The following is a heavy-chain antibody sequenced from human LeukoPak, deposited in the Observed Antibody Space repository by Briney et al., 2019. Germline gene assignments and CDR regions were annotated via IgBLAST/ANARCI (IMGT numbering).Heavy chain of an antibody. V-gene: IGHV3-11*01. CDR2: ISSSGITI. J-gene: IGHJ4*02. D-gene: IGHD2/OR15-2a*01. CDR3: ARGASMAYYFDY. Sequence: GGSLRLSCAASGFSFSDYYMNWIRQAPGKGLEWVSYISSSGITIYYADSVKGRFTISRDNAKNSLYLQMNSLRAEDTAVYYCARGASMAYYFDYWGQGTLVTVS. CDR1: GFSFSDYY.